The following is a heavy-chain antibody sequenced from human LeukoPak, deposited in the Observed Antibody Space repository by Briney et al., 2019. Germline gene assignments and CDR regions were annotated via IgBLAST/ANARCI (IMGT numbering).Heavy chain of an antibody. D-gene: IGHD3-16*01. J-gene: IGHJ4*02. CDR3: ARELGDYAVFSFDY. Sequence: ASVKVSCKASGYTFTNYAIHWVRQAPGQGLEWMGWINAGNGNTKYSQKFQGRVTITRDTSASTAYMELSSLRSEDTAVYYCARELGDYAVFSFDYWGQGTLVTVSS. V-gene: IGHV1-3*01. CDR1: GYTFTNYA. CDR2: INAGNGNT.